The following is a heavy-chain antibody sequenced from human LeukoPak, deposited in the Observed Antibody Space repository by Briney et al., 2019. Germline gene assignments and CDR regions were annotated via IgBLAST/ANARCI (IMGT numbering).Heavy chain of an antibody. Sequence: SETLSLTCTVSGGSISSRSYFWAWIRQPPGKGLQWIGSVYYTGSTFYNPSLETQVTISVDTSKSQFSLKLISVTAADTAIYYCARHPHYLDINGYFDHWGQGALVTVSS. V-gene: IGHV4-39*07. CDR1: GGSISSRSYF. J-gene: IGHJ4*02. CDR3: ARHPHYLDINGYFDH. CDR2: VYYTGST. D-gene: IGHD2-2*03.